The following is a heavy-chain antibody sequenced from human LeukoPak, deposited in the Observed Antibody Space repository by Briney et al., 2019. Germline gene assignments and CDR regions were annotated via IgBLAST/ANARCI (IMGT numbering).Heavy chain of an antibody. V-gene: IGHV3-11*01. J-gene: IGHJ3*02. D-gene: IGHD1-1*01. CDR3: AKDQITTTTIDAFDI. Sequence: GGSLRLSCAASGFTFSDYYMSWIRQAPGKGLEWVSYIRSSGSTIYYADSVKGRFTISRDNSKNTLYLQMNSLRAEDTAVYYCAKDQITTTTIDAFDIWGQGTMVTVSS. CDR1: GFTFSDYY. CDR2: IRSSGSTI.